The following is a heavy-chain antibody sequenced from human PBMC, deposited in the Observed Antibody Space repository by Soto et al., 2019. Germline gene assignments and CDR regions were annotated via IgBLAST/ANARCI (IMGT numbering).Heavy chain of an antibody. J-gene: IGHJ5*02. V-gene: IGHV4-34*01. Sequence: PSETLSLTCAVYGGSFSGYYWSWIRQPPGKGLEWIGEINHSGSTNYNPSLKSRVTISVDTSKNQFSLELSSVTAADTAVYYCARKAPPGYWLLGLWFDPWGQGTLVTVSS. CDR1: GGSFSGYY. D-gene: IGHD3-9*01. CDR3: ARKAPPGYWLLGLWFDP. CDR2: INHSGST.